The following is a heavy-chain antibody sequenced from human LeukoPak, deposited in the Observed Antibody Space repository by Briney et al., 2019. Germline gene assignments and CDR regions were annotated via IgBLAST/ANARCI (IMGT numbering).Heavy chain of an antibody. J-gene: IGHJ6*03. CDR3: TRVVPAAPGFYYYYYYMDV. CDR1: GYSFISYW. Sequence: GESLKISCEASGYSFISYWIGWVRQMPGKGLEWVGRIRSKANSYSTAYAASVKGRFTISRDDSKNTAYLQMNSLKTEDTAVYYCTRVVPAAPGFYYYYYYMDVWGKGTTVTVSS. CDR2: IRSKANSYST. D-gene: IGHD2-2*01. V-gene: IGHV3-73*01.